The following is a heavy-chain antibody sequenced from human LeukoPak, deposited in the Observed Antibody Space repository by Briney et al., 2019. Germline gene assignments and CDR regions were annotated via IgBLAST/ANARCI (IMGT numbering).Heavy chain of an antibody. J-gene: IGHJ4*02. D-gene: IGHD3-16*01. V-gene: IGHV3-7*01. CDR2: IKEDESAK. Sequence: PGGSLRLSCAASGFTFTDHWMSWVRQAPGKGLDWVANIKEDESAKFYADSVRGRFTISRDNAKNSVYLEMNNLRVEDTAVYYCARAVDVADYWGRGTLVTVSS. CDR1: GFTFTDHW. CDR3: ARAVDVADY.